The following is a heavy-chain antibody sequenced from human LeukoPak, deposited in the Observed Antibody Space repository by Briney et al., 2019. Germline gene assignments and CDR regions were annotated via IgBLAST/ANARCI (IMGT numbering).Heavy chain of an antibody. CDR1: RFTFSSYG. D-gene: IGHD1-26*01. V-gene: IGHV3-30*02. J-gene: IGHJ4*02. Sequence: GGSLRLSCAGSRFTFSSYGMHWVRQAPGKGLEWVAFIPYDGNNKYYADSVKGRFTISRDNSKNTLYLQMNSLRAEDTAVYYCVKDGDDSGSYLVYWGQGTLVTVSS. CDR3: VKDGDDSGSYLVY. CDR2: IPYDGNNK.